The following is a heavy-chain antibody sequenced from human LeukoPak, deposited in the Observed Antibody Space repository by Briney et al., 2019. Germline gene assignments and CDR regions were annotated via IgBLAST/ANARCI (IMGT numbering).Heavy chain of an antibody. CDR1: GGSFSGYY. CDR3: ARVPTYYYDSSGQKYDAFDI. J-gene: IGHJ3*02. CDR2: INHSGST. V-gene: IGHV4-34*01. Sequence: SETLSLTCAVYGGSFSGYYWSWIRQPPGKGLEWIGEINHSGSTNHNPSLKSRVTISVDTSKNQFSLKLSSVTAADTAVYYCARVPTYYYDSSGQKYDAFDIWGQGTMVTVCS. D-gene: IGHD3-22*01.